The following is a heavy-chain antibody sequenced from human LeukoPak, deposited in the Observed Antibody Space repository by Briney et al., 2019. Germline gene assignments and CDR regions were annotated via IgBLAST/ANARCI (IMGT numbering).Heavy chain of an antibody. V-gene: IGHV4-31*03. CDR1: GGSISSGGYY. CDR3: ARGPYDFWSGYYGMDV. Sequence: SETLSLTCTVSGGSISSGGYYWSWIRQHPGKGLEWIGYIYYSGSTYYNPSLKSRVTISVDTSKNQFSLKLSSVTAADTAVYYCARGPYDFWSGYYGMDVWGQGTTVTVSS. D-gene: IGHD3-3*01. CDR2: IYYSGST. J-gene: IGHJ6*02.